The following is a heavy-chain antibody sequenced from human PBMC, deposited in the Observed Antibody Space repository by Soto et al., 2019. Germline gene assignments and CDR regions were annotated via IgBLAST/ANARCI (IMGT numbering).Heavy chain of an antibody. D-gene: IGHD6-19*01. CDR2: TYYRSKWFN. J-gene: IGHJ4*02. CDR1: GDSVSRNSAA. V-gene: IGHV6-1*01. Sequence: QVQLQQSGPGLVKPSQTLSLTCAISGDSVSRNSAAWSWIRQSPSRGLEWLGRTYYRSKWFNDSPPFVXSXXXTXXDTSKNQFSLQLNSVTPEDTAVYSCVSEKRTVGGNRGYFDYWGQGTLVTVSS. CDR3: VSEKRTVGGNRGYFDY.